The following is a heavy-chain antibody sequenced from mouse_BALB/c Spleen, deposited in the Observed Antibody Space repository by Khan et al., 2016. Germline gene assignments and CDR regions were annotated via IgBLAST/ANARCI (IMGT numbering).Heavy chain of an antibody. CDR2: ISSGSSGI. CDR3: GRGDY. J-gene: IGHJ2*01. V-gene: IGHV5-17*02. Sequence: EVELVESGGGLVQPGGSRKLSCAASGFTFNSFGMHWVRQAPEKGLEWVAFISSGSSGIYYADTVKGRFTISRDNPKNTLFLQMTSLRSEDTAMYYCGRGDYWGQGTTLTVSS. CDR1: GFTFNSFG.